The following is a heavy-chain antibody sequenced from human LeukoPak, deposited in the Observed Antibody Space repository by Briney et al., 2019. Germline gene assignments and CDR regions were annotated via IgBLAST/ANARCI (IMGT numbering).Heavy chain of an antibody. V-gene: IGHV4-59*08. CDR1: GGSISSYY. CDR2: IYYSGST. Sequence: SETLSLTCTVSGGSISSYYWSWLRQPPGKGLEWIGYIYYSGSTNYNPSLKSRVTISVDTSKNQFSLKLSSVSAADTAVYYCARNSRYRPFDYWGQGTLVTVSS. J-gene: IGHJ4*02. D-gene: IGHD1-26*01. CDR3: ARNSRYRPFDY.